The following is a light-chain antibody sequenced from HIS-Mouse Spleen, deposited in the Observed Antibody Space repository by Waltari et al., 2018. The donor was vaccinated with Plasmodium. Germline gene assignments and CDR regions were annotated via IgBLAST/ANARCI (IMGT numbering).Light chain of an antibody. V-gene: IGLV2-8*01. CDR2: EVS. Sequence: QSALTQPPSASGSPGQSVTISCTGTSSDVGGYNYVSWYQPHPGNAPKLMIYEVSKRPSGGPGRCSGSKSGNTASLTVSGLQAEDEADYYCSSYAGSNNLVVFGGGTKLTVL. CDR1: SSDVGGYNY. J-gene: IGLJ2*01. CDR3: SSYAGSNNLVV.